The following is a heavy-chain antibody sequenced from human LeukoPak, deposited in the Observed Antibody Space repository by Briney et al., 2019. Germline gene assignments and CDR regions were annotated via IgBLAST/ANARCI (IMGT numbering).Heavy chain of an antibody. V-gene: IGHV4-38-2*02. CDR2: IYYSGST. D-gene: IGHD3-10*01. CDR3: AKHYMGSSYNHGLDC. J-gene: IGHJ4*02. Sequence: SETLSLTCTVSGYSISSGYYWGWIRQPPGKGLEWIGSIYYSGSTYYNPSLKSRVTISVDTSKNQFSLKLSSVTAADTALYYCAKHYMGSSYNHGLDCWGQGTLVTVSS. CDR1: GYSISSGYY.